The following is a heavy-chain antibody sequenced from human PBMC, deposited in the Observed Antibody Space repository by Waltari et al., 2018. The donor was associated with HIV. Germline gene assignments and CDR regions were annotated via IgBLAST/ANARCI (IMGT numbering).Heavy chain of an antibody. V-gene: IGHV4-59*01. CDR3: ARVQDGGYIAAAGTGWFDP. J-gene: IGHJ5*02. D-gene: IGHD6-13*01. CDR1: GGSISSYY. CDR2: IYYSGST. Sequence: QVQLQESGPGLVKPSETLSLTCTVSGGSISSYYWSWIRQPPGKGLEWIGYIYYSGSTNYNPSLKSRVTISVDTSKNQFSLKLSSVTAADTAVYYCARVQDGGYIAAAGTGWFDPWGQGTLVTVSS.